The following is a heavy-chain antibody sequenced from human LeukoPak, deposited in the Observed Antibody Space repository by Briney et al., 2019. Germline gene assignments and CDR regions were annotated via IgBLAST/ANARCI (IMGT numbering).Heavy chain of an antibody. D-gene: IGHD7-27*01. V-gene: IGHV1-2*06. CDR2: LNPNNGYT. Sequence: GASVKVSCKTSGYTFIDYFIHLVRQAPGQGLEWMGRLNPNNGYTFYTEEFQGRVTMTRDTSISTAYMELSRLTSDDTALYYCARDLSSTSNWEFDYWGQGTLVTVSS. CDR3: ARDLSSTSNWEFDY. CDR1: GYTFIDYF. J-gene: IGHJ4*02.